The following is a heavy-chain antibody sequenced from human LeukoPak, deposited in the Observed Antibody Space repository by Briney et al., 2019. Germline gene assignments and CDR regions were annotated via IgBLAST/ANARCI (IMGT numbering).Heavy chain of an antibody. CDR1: GYSISSGYY. Sequence: SETLSLTCAVSGYSISSGYYWGWIRQPPGKGLEWIGSIYQSGSTYYNPSLKSRVTISVETSKNQFSLKVSSVTAADTAVYYCARRRTAVPGTFDYWGQVTLVTVSS. CDR3: ARRRTAVPGTFDY. D-gene: IGHD6-19*01. CDR2: IYQSGST. J-gene: IGHJ4*02. V-gene: IGHV4-38-2*01.